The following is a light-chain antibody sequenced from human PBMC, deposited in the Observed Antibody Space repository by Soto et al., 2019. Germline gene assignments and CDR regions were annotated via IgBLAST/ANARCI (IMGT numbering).Light chain of an antibody. CDR1: SSDVGGYNY. Sequence: QSALTQPASVSGSPGQSITISCTGTSSDVGGYNYVSWYQQHPGKAPKPMIYDVSNRPSGVSNRFSGSKSGNTASLTISGLQAEDEADYYCSSYTSNSTHRYVFGPGTKVTVL. CDR2: DVS. J-gene: IGLJ1*01. CDR3: SSYTSNSTHRYV. V-gene: IGLV2-14*01.